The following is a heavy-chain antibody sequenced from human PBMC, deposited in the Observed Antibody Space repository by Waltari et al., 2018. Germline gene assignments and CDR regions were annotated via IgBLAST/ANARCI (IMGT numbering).Heavy chain of an antibody. CDR2: IKQDGSQI. CDR1: GFTFSDYW. J-gene: IGHJ4*02. Sequence: EVQLVESGGGWVHPGGSLRLSCAASGFTFSDYWMIWVRQAPGMGLEWVANIKQDGSQIYYLDSVKGRFTISRDNAKNSVYLQMNSVRVEDTAVYYCARIGYSSSSLDYWGQGTLVTVSS. CDR3: ARIGYSSSSLDY. V-gene: IGHV3-7*01. D-gene: IGHD6-13*01.